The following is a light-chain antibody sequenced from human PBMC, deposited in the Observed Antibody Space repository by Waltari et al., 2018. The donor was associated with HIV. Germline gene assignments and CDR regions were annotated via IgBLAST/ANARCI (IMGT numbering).Light chain of an antibody. CDR1: QNVNNN. CDR3: QQYNNWPPLS. V-gene: IGKV3-15*01. Sequence: EIVMTQSPATLSVSPGEKATLSCRASQNVNNNLAWYQQNPGQAPRLLIYGASTRATGIPDRFSGSGSGTEFTLTISSLQSEDFVLYYCQQYNNWPPLSFGGGTKVEFK. J-gene: IGKJ4*01. CDR2: GAS.